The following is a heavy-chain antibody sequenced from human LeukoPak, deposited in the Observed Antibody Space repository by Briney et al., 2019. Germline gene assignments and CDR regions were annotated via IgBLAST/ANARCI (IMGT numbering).Heavy chain of an antibody. CDR2: ISSSSSYI. Sequence: GGSLRLSCAASGFTFSSYSMNWVRQAPGKGLEWVSSISSSSSYIYYADSVKGRFTISRDNAKNSLYLQVNSLRAEDTAVYYCARDKYYYGSGSTYYYYYYGMDVWGQGTTVTVSS. D-gene: IGHD3-10*01. J-gene: IGHJ6*02. CDR1: GFTFSSYS. CDR3: ARDKYYYGSGSTYYYYYYGMDV. V-gene: IGHV3-21*01.